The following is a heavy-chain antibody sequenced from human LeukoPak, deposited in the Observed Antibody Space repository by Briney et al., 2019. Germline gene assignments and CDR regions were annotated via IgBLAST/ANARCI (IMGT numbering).Heavy chain of an antibody. CDR2: ISSSSSYT. CDR3: ARDIVVVPAAPRSYGMDV. Sequence: PGGSLRLSCAASGFTFSSYSMNWVRQAPGKGLEWVSSISSSSSYTYYADSVKGRFTISRDNAKNSLYLQMNSLRAEDTAVYYCARDIVVVPAAPRSYGMDVWGQGTTVTVSS. D-gene: IGHD2-2*01. V-gene: IGHV3-21*01. J-gene: IGHJ6*02. CDR1: GFTFSSYS.